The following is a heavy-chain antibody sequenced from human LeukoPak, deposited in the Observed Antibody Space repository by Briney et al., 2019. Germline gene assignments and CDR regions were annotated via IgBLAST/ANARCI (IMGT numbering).Heavy chain of an antibody. CDR3: ARRLVDSDDGYDV. D-gene: IGHD1-26*01. Sequence: ASVKVSCKASGYTFTGYSMHWVRQAPAQGLEWMGWINPNSGNTGYAQTFHDRVTMTRDTSISTAYMELSRLRSDDTAVYYCARRLVDSDDGYDVWGQGTMVAVS. CDR2: INPNSGNT. CDR1: GYTFTGYS. V-gene: IGHV1-2*02. J-gene: IGHJ3*01.